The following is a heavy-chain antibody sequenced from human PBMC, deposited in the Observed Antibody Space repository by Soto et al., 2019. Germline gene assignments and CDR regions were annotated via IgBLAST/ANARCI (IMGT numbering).Heavy chain of an antibody. D-gene: IGHD2-2*01. J-gene: IGHJ6*02. V-gene: IGHV1-2*04. CDR3: ATSKGYQLPPKSYYYYGMDV. CDR1: GYTFTGYY. CDR2: INPNSGGT. Sequence: ASVKVSCKASGYTFTGYYMHWVRQAPGQGLEWMGWINPNSGGTNYAQKFQGWVTMTRDTSISTAYMELSRLRSDDTAVYYCATSKGYQLPPKSYYYYGMDVCGQGTTVPVS.